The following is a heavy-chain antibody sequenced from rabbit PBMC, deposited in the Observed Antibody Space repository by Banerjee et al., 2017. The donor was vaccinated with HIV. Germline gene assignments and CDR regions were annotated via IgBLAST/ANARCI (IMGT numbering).Heavy chain of an antibody. D-gene: IGHD4-1*01. CDR3: ARDDGDWGYMDL. Sequence: EESGGDLVKPEGSLTLTCTASGFSFSSSYWICWVRQAPGKGLEWIACIWSSTGNTYYASWAKGRFTITRSTSLNTVTLQLNSLTAADTATYFCARDDGDWGYMDLWGPGTLVTVS. CDR2: IWSSTGNT. J-gene: IGHJ6*01. V-gene: IGHV1S45*01. CDR1: GFSFSSSYW.